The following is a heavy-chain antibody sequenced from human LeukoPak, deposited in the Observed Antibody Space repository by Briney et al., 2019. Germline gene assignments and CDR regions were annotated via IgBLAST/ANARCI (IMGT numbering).Heavy chain of an antibody. CDR2: ISAYNGNT. D-gene: IGHD2-15*01. CDR3: ARGEYCSGGSCWNDAFDI. V-gene: IGHV1-18*04. Sequence: ASVKVSCKASGYTFTSYGISWVRQARGQGVEWMGWISAYNGNTNYAQKLQGRVTMTTDTSTSTAYMELRSLRSDDTAVYYCARGEYCSGGSCWNDAFDIWGQGTMVTVSS. J-gene: IGHJ3*02. CDR1: GYTFTSYG.